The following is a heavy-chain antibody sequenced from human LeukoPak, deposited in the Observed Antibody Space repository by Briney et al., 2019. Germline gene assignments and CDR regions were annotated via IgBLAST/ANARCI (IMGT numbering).Heavy chain of an antibody. J-gene: IGHJ4*02. CDR3: ARRQYSGYDFDF. CDR2: IYPRDSDI. CDR1: GYIFTNYW. Sequence: GESLKISCKASGYIFTNYWIGWVRQMPGKGLEWIGIIYPRDSDIRYSPSFQGQVTGSADKSISTAYLQWNTLEASDTAMYYCARRQYSGYDFDFWGQGTLVTVSS. D-gene: IGHD5-12*01. V-gene: IGHV5-51*01.